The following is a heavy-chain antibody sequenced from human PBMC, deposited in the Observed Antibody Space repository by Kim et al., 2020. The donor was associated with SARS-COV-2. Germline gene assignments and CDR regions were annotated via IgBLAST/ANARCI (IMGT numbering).Heavy chain of an antibody. V-gene: IGHV6-1*01. J-gene: IGHJ4*02. CDR2: CFS. D-gene: IGHD3-10*01. CDR3: ARGPHYSFDY. Sequence: CFSDYAVSVKSRITINPDPSKNQFSLQLNSVTPEDTAVYYCARGPHYSFDYWGQGTLVTVSS.